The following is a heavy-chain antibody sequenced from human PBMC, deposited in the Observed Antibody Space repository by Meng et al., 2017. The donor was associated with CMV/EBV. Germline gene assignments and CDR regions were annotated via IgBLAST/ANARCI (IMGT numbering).Heavy chain of an antibody. J-gene: IGHJ6*02. Sequence: GESLKISCAASGFTFSSYWMHWVRQAPGKGLVWVSRINSDGSSTSCADSVKGRFTISRDNAKNTLYLQMNSLRAEDTAVYYCARGYSNYYYYYGMDVWGQGTTVTVSS. CDR3: ARGYSNYYYYYGMDV. V-gene: IGHV3-74*01. D-gene: IGHD4-11*01. CDR2: INSDGSST. CDR1: GFTFSSYW.